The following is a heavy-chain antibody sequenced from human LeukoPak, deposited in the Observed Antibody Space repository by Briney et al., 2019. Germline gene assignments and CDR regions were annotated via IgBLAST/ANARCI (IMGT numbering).Heavy chain of an antibody. CDR3: ARATRWVYYFDY. V-gene: IGHV1-69*01. CDR1: GGTFSSYA. J-gene: IGHJ4*02. Sequence: SVKVSCKASGGTFSSYAISWVRQAPGQGLEWMGGIIPIFGTANYAQKFQGRVTITADESTSTAYMELSSLRSEDTAVYYCARATRWVYYFDYWGQGTLVTVSS. D-gene: IGHD2-15*01. CDR2: IIPIFGTA.